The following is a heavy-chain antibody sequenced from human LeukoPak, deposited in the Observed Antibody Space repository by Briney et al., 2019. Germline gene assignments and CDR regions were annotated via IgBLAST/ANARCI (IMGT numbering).Heavy chain of an antibody. D-gene: IGHD2-21*02. V-gene: IGHV3-74*01. Sequence: GGSLRLSCEVSGFTFSSYWIHWVRQAPGKGLVWVSRFSDDEGRTVYADSVKGRFTISKDNAKNTLYLQMNSLRAEDTAVYYCAREGICGGDCYSGFDYWGQGTLVTVSS. CDR2: FSDDEGRT. CDR3: AREGICGGDCYSGFDY. J-gene: IGHJ4*02. CDR1: GFTFSSYW.